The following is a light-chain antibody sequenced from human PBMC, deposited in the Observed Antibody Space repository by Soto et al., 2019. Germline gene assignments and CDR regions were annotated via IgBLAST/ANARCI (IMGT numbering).Light chain of an antibody. CDR2: GAS. CDR3: QEYNNLRVT. V-gene: IGKV3-15*01. J-gene: IGKJ4*01. CDR1: QSVSSN. Sequence: EIVMTQSPATLSVSPGERATLSCRASQSVSSNLAWYQQKPGQAPRLLIYGASTRATGIPARFSGSGSGTEFTLSVSSLQSEDFAVYYYQEYNNLRVTFGGGTKVEIK.